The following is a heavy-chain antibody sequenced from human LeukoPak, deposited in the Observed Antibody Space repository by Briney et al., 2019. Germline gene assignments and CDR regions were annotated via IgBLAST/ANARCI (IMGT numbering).Heavy chain of an antibody. D-gene: IGHD6-19*01. Sequence: GGSLRLSCAASGFTFSSYAMSWVRQAPGKGLEWVSAISGSGGSTYYADSVKGRFTISRDNSKNTLYLQMNGLRAEDTAVYYCAKGSSGWYNYFDYWGQGTLVTVSS. CDR3: AKGSSGWYNYFDY. J-gene: IGHJ4*02. V-gene: IGHV3-23*01. CDR2: ISGSGGST. CDR1: GFTFSSYA.